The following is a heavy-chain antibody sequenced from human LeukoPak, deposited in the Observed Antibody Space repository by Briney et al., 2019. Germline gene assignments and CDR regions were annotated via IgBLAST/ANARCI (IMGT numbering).Heavy chain of an antibody. CDR2: ISAYNGNT. V-gene: IGHV1-18*01. J-gene: IGHJ4*02. CDR1: GYTFTSYG. CDR3: ARSALPIPYYDILTGLSTPIDY. D-gene: IGHD3-9*01. Sequence: GASVKVSCKASGYTFTSYGISWVRQAPGQGLEWMGWISAYNGNTNYAQKLQGRVTMTTDTSTSTAYMELRSLRSDDAAVYYCARSALPIPYYDILTGLSTPIDYWGQGTLVTVSS.